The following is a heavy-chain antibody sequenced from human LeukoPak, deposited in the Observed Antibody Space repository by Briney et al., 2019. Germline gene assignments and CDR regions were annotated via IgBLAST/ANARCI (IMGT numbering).Heavy chain of an antibody. V-gene: IGHV3-30*02. CDR1: GFTFSSYG. Sequence: GGSLRLSCAASGFTFSSYGMHWVRQAPGKGLEWVAFIRYDGSNKYYADSVKGRFTISRDNSKNTLYLQMNSLRAEDTAVYYCAKDPLPYYDSSGYYPDYFDYWGQGTLVTVSS. CDR3: AKDPLPYYDSSGYYPDYFDY. D-gene: IGHD3-22*01. J-gene: IGHJ4*02. CDR2: IRYDGSNK.